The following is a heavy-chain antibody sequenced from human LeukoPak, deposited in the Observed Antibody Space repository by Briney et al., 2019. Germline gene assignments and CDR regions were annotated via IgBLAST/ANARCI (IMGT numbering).Heavy chain of an antibody. CDR3: ARRQHYGDPQRPYYYYYMDV. D-gene: IGHD4-17*01. CDR1: GYTFTSYA. Sequence: ASVKVSCKASGYTFTSYAMNWVRQAPGQGLEWMGWINTNTGNPTYAQGFTGRFVFSLDTSVSTAYLRISSLKAEDTAIYYCARRQHYGDPQRPYYYYYMDVWGKGTTVTVSS. J-gene: IGHJ6*03. CDR2: INTNTGNP. V-gene: IGHV7-4-1*02.